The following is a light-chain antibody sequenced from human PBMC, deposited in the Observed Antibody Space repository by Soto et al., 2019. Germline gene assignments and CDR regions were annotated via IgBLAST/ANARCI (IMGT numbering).Light chain of an antibody. V-gene: IGKV3-20*01. CDR2: GAS. CDR1: HSVNSNY. CDR3: QQYGDSPVT. J-gene: IGKJ5*01. Sequence: EIVLTQSPGTLSLSPGERATLSCRASHSVNSNYLAWYRQRPGQAPRLLIYGASTRATGVPDTFSGRGSGTDFTLTISRPEPEDFAVYYCQQYGDSPVTFGQGTRLEIK.